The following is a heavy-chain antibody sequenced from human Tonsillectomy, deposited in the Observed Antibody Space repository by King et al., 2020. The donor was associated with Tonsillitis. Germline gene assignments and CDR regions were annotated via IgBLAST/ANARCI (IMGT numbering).Heavy chain of an antibody. CDR2: IFSNDEK. Sequence: TLQESGPVLVKPTETLTLTCTVSGVSLSNGRMGVSWIRQPPGKALEWLAHIFSNDEKSYRTSLKSRLTISKDTSNSQVVLTMTNMDPVDTATYYCAQYFYDTSGYYYAFDIWGQGTVVTVSS. CDR1: GVSLSNGRMG. V-gene: IGHV2-26*01. CDR3: AQYFYDTSGYYYAFDI. D-gene: IGHD3-22*01. J-gene: IGHJ3*02.